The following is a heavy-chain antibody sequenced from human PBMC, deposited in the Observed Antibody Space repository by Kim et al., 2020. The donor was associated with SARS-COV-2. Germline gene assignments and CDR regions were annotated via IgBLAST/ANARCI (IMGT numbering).Heavy chain of an antibody. CDR1: GGSISSSFNY. D-gene: IGHD3-22*01. J-gene: IGHJ4*02. V-gene: IGHV4-39*01. CDR3: ARLPHDSSGYVDC. Sequence: SETLSLTCTVSGGSISSSFNYWGWIRQPPGKGLEWIGSVYHSGSTYGSPSLKSRVTVSVDTSKNEFSLKVTSVTAADTAVYFCARLPHDSSGYVDCWGQGILVTVSS. CDR2: VYHSGST.